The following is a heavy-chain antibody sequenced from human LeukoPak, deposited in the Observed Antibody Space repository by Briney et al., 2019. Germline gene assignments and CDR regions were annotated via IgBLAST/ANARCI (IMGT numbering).Heavy chain of an antibody. CDR3: ARSFSARMFFDY. CDR2: IYSSGST. CDR1: GGSISSYY. D-gene: IGHD2/OR15-2a*01. J-gene: IGHJ4*02. V-gene: IGHV4-59*01. Sequence: SETLSLTCTVSGGSISSYYWSWIRQPPRKGLDWIGYIYSSGSTNYNPSLKSRVIISLDTSKSQFSLKLSSVTAADTAVYYCARSFSARMFFDYWGQGSLVTVSS.